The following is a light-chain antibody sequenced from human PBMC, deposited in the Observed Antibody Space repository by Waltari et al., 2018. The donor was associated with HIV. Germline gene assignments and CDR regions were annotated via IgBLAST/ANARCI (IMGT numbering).Light chain of an antibody. CDR1: QGINHF. V-gene: IGKV1-9*01. CDR3: QQVNRSPLT. CDR2: STS. Sequence: DIQLTQSPSFLSASVRDRVTITCRASQGINHFLAWYQQKPGKAPKLLIYSTSTFYSGVPSRFSGSGSGTEFTLTISSLQPEDFATYYCQQVNRSPLTFGGGTKVEI. J-gene: IGKJ4*01.